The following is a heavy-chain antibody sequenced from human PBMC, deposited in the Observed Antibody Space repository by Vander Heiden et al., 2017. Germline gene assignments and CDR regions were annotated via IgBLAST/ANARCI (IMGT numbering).Heavy chain of an antibody. V-gene: IGHV4-34*01. Sequence: QVQLQQWGAGLLKPSETLSLTCAVYGGSFSGSYWGWIRQPPGKGLEWIGEINHSGSTTYNPSLKSRVTISVDMSKNQFSLRLSSVTAADTAVYYCARGRDIVLVVAATDFDYWGQGTLVNVSS. CDR1: GGSFSGSY. J-gene: IGHJ4*02. CDR3: ARGRDIVLVVAATDFDY. CDR2: INHSGST. D-gene: IGHD2-15*01.